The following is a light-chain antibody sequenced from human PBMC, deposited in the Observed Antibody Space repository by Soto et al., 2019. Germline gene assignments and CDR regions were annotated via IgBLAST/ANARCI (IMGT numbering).Light chain of an antibody. J-gene: IGLJ3*02. CDR1: SNDVGGYNY. CDR3: CSYAGTYWV. V-gene: IGLV2-11*01. CDR2: DVS. Sequence: QSALTQPRSVSGSPGQSVTISCTGTSNDVGGYNYVSWFQQHPGKVPKLMVYDVSYRPSGVPDRFSGSKSGNTASLTISGLQADDEGDYYCCSYAGTYWVFGGGTKL.